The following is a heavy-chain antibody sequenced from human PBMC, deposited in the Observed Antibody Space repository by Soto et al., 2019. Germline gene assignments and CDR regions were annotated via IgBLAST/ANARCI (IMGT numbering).Heavy chain of an antibody. J-gene: IGHJ4*02. Sequence: PSETLSLPCTVSGESISSYYWSWIRQSPGKELEWIGYIYYSGSTNYNPSLKSRVTISVDTSKNQFSLKLSSVTAADTAVYYCTRSNGDYGDYWRQGTLVTGSS. D-gene: IGHD4-17*01. CDR3: TRSNGDYGDY. CDR1: GESISSYY. CDR2: IYYSGST. V-gene: IGHV4-59*01.